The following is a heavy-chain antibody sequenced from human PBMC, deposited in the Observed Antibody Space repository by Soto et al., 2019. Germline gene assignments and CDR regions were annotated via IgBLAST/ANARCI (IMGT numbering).Heavy chain of an antibody. V-gene: IGHV1-69*06. D-gene: IGHD2-8*01. CDR2: IIPLFGKA. Sequence: QMQLVQSGAEAKTPGSSVKVSCKASGGSLNNYAVSWVRQAPGQGLEWMGRIIPLFGKADYERKLQGRVELTADKYTNTAYMELSSLRSEDTAMYFCARDGSYCTNGVCFYYLDYWGQGTLVTVSS. J-gene: IGHJ4*02. CDR1: GGSLNNYA. CDR3: ARDGSYCTNGVCFYYLDY.